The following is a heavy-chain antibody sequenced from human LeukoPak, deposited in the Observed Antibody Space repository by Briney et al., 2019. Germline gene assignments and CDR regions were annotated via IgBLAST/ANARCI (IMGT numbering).Heavy chain of an antibody. CDR2: ISGSGGST. CDR3: ASPGGYDILTGYLLNY. Sequence: QPGGTLRLSCAASGFTFSSYGMSWVRQAPGKGLEWVSAISGSGGSTYYADSVKGRFTISRDNSKNTLYLQMNSLRAEDTAVYYCASPGGYDILTGYLLNYWGQGTLVTVSS. V-gene: IGHV3-23*01. D-gene: IGHD3-9*01. CDR1: GFTFSSYG. J-gene: IGHJ4*02.